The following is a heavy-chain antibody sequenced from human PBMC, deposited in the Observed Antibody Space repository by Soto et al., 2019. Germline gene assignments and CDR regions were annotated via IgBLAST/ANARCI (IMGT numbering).Heavy chain of an antibody. V-gene: IGHV1-18*01. Sequence: QVQLVQSGAEVKKPGASVKVSCKASGYTCTSYGISWVRQAPGQGLEWMGGISAYNGNTNYAQKRQGRVTMTTDASASTAYMELRSLRSDDTAVYYCAGDQDTGSVDYWGQGTLVTVSS. CDR2: ISAYNGNT. CDR1: GYTCTSYG. J-gene: IGHJ4*02. D-gene: IGHD1-1*01. CDR3: AGDQDTGSVDY.